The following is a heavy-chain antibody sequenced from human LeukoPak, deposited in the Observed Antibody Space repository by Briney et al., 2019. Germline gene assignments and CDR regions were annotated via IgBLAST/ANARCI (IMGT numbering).Heavy chain of an antibody. CDR1: GFTFSSYA. CDR3: AKIFRYYDFWSGYLDY. V-gene: IGHV3-23*01. Sequence: GGSLRLSCAASGFTFSSYAVSWVRQAPGKGLEWVSAISGSGGSTYYADSVKGRFTISRDNSKNTLYLQMNSLRAEDTAVYYCAKIFRYYDFWSGYLDYWGQGTLVTVSS. CDR2: ISGSGGST. D-gene: IGHD3-3*01. J-gene: IGHJ4*02.